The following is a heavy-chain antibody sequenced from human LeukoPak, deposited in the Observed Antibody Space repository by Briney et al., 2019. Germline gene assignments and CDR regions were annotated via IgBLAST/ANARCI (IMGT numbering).Heavy chain of an antibody. Sequence: PSETLSLTCTVSGGSISSGCYYWGWIRQPPGKGLEWIARMYYSGTTFYGPSMKTRVTTSVDTSKNLRTLRLGSVTAADTAMYYCSRHPPRDGSAFDNWGQGTLVTVSS. V-gene: IGHV4-39*01. CDR3: SRHPPRDGSAFDN. CDR1: GGSISSGCYY. CDR2: MYYSGTT. J-gene: IGHJ4*02.